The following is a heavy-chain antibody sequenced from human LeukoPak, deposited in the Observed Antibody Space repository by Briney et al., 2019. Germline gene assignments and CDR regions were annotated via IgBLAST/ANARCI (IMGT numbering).Heavy chain of an antibody. CDR3: ARVRKVAYYDFWSGLNHDAFDI. CDR2: INHSGST. Sequence: ETLSLTCTVSGGSISSYYWSWIRQPPGKGLEWIGEINHSGSTNYNPSLKSRVTISVDTSKNQFSLKLSSVTAADTAVYYCARVRKVAYYDFWSGLNHDAFDIWGQGTMVTVSS. J-gene: IGHJ3*02. V-gene: IGHV4-34*01. CDR1: GGSISSYY. D-gene: IGHD3-3*01.